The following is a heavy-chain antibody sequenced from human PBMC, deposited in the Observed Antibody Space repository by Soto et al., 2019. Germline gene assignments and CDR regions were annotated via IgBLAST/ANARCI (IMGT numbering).Heavy chain of an antibody. CDR2: ISWNSGSI. J-gene: IGHJ4*02. Sequence: GGSLRLSCAASGFTFDDYAMHWVRQAPGKGLEWVSGISWNSGSIGYADSVKGRFTISRDNAKNSLYLQMNSLRAEDTALYYCAKDIGSWNIVATTEGFDYWGQGTLVTVSS. CDR3: AKDIGSWNIVATTEGFDY. D-gene: IGHD5-12*01. CDR1: GFTFDDYA. V-gene: IGHV3-9*01.